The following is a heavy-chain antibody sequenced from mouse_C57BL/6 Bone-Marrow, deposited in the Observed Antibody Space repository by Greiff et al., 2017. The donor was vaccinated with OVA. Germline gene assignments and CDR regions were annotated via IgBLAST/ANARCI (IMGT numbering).Heavy chain of an antibody. Sequence: EVMLVESGGDLVKPGGSLKLSCAASGFTFSSYGRSWVRQTPDKRREWVATISSVGSYTYYPDSGKGRFTISRDNAKNTLYLQMSSLNSEDTAMYYCARHGDYGSFFDYWGQGTTLTVSS. D-gene: IGHD1-1*01. CDR1: GFTFSSYG. V-gene: IGHV5-6*01. J-gene: IGHJ2*01. CDR3: ARHGDYGSFFDY. CDR2: ISSVGSYT.